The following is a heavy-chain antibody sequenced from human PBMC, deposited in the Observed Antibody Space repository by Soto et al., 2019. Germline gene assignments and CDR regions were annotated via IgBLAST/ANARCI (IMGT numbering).Heavy chain of an antibody. CDR2: MNPNSGNT. J-gene: IGHJ5*02. D-gene: IGHD6-13*01. CDR1: GYTFTSYD. V-gene: IGHV1-8*01. Sequence: GASVKVSCKASGYTFTSYDINWVRQATGQGLEWMGWMNPNSGNTGYAQKFQGRVTMTRNTSISTAYMELSSLRSEDTAVYYCAGNRVAAAGNCFDPWGQGTLVTVSS. CDR3: AGNRVAAAGNCFDP.